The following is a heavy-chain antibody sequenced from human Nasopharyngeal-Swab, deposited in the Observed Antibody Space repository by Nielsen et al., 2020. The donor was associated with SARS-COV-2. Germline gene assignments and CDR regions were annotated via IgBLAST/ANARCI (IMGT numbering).Heavy chain of an antibody. D-gene: IGHD6-19*01. V-gene: IGHV3-23*01. CDR3: AKDLVKAVAGPYYFDY. Sequence: GESLKISCAASGFTFSSYAMSWVRQAPGKGLEWVSAISGSGGSTYYADSVKGRFTISRDNSKNTLYLQMNSLRAEDTAVYYCAKDLVKAVAGPYYFDYWGQGTLVTVSS. CDR1: GFTFSSYA. CDR2: ISGSGGST. J-gene: IGHJ4*02.